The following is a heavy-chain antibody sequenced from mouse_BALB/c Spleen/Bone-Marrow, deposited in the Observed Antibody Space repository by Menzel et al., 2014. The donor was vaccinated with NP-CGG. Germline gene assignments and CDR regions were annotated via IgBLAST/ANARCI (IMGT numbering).Heavy chain of an antibody. D-gene: IGHD2-4*01. Sequence: QVQLKQSGAELVRPGASVKLSCKASGYMFTSFWMNWVKQRPGQGLEWIGYISPSDGYTNYNQKFKDKATLTVDKSSSTAKMQLNSPTAEDAAVYYCIRASTMITAGVDYWGQGTTLTVSS. CDR1: GYMFTSFW. J-gene: IGHJ2*01. V-gene: IGHV1-69*02. CDR3: IRASTMITAGVDY. CDR2: ISPSDGYT.